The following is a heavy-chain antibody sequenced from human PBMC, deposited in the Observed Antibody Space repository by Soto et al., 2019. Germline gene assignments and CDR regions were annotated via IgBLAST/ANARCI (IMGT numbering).Heavy chain of an antibody. CDR2: MNPNSGNT. J-gene: IGHJ4*02. D-gene: IGHD5-12*01. CDR3: SLERGYDGYYFNY. V-gene: IGHV1-8*01. Sequence: QVQLVQSGAEVKKPGASVKVSCKASGYTFTSYDINWVRQATGQGLEWMGWMNPNSGNTGYAQKFQGRVTMTRNTSISTAYMELISLSSEDTAVYYCSLERGYDGYYFNYWGQGTLVTVSS. CDR1: GYTFTSYD.